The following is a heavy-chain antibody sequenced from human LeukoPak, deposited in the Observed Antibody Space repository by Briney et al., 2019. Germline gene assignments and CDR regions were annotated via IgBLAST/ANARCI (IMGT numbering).Heavy chain of an antibody. D-gene: IGHD6-6*01. CDR2: ISSGGSTV. J-gene: IGHJ4*02. V-gene: IGHV3-48*03. Sequence: QSGGSLRLSCAASGXTFNYFGMHWVRQAPGKGLEWVSYISSGGSTVYYADSVKGRFTISRDNAKNSLYLQMNSLRAEDTAVYYCARDGVEYSTIFDYWGQGTLVTVSS. CDR1: GXTFNYFG. CDR3: ARDGVEYSTIFDY.